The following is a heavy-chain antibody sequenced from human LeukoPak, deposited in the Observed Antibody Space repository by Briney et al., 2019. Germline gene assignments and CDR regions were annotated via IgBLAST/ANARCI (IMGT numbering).Heavy chain of an antibody. Sequence: GGSLRLSCEASGFTFSAYAMTWVRQAPGKGLEWVSSIGSDNKPHYSESVKGRFTISRDNSKNTLYLQMNSLRAEDTAAYYCAKDALYSGSYFGLDIWGQGAMVTVSS. CDR2: IGSDNKP. J-gene: IGHJ3*02. CDR1: GFTFSAYA. CDR3: AKDALYSGSYFGLDI. V-gene: IGHV3-23*01. D-gene: IGHD1-26*01.